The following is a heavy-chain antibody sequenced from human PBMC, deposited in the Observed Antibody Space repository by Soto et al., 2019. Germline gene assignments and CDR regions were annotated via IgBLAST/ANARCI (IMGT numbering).Heavy chain of an antibody. V-gene: IGHV1-69*06. CDR3: AGRCDGTNYLGHFDS. CDR2: IIPIFGTA. CDR1: GGTFNNYV. D-gene: IGHD1-7*01. Sequence: QVQLVQSGAEVKKPGSSVKVSCRASGGTFNNYVINGVRQAPGQGLEWMAGIIPIFGTANYAQKFQGRVTITADKSTSTADMELNSLRSEDTAVYYCAGRCDGTNYLGHFDSWAQGTLVTVSS. J-gene: IGHJ4*02.